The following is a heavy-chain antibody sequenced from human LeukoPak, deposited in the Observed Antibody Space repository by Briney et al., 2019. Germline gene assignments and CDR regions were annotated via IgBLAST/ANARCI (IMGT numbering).Heavy chain of an antibody. J-gene: IGHJ4*02. CDR1: GGSISSSSYY. D-gene: IGHD3-22*01. CDR3: ASFYYEGSGNYYVPFDY. CDR2: IYYSGST. V-gene: IGHV4-39*01. Sequence: PSETLSLTCTVSGGSISSSSYYCGWIRQPPGKGLEWIGTIYYSGSTYYNPSLKSRVTISLDTSKNQFSLWLSSVTAADTAVYYCASFYYEGSGNYYVPFDYWGQGTLVAVSS.